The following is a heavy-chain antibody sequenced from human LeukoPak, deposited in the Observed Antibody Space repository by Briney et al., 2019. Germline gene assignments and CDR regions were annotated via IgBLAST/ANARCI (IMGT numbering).Heavy chain of an antibody. CDR2: VTSYNGDT. D-gene: IGHD3-9*01. V-gene: IGHV1-18*01. CDR1: GYTFTSYG. CDR3: AKDWHILTGRNCFDP. Sequence: ASVKVSCKASGYTFTSYGISWVRQAPGQGLEWMGWVTSYNGDTNYAQKFQGRVTMSTDTSTSTAYMELRSLRFDDTAIYYCAKDWHILTGRNCFDPWGQGTLVTVSS. J-gene: IGHJ5*02.